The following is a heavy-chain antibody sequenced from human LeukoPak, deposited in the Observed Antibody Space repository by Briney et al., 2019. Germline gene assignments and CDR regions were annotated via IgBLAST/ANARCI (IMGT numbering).Heavy chain of an antibody. J-gene: IGHJ6*02. CDR3: ARGEAYGFGEFQPGASHYYGMDV. Sequence: GGSLRLSCAASGFTFSDYYMSWIRQAPGKGLEWVSYISSSGSTMYYADSVKGRFTISRDNAKNSLYLQMNSLRAEDTAVYYCARGEAYGFGEFQPGASHYYGMDVWGQGTTVTVSS. CDR2: ISSSGSTM. V-gene: IGHV3-11*01. CDR1: GFTFSDYY. D-gene: IGHD3-10*01.